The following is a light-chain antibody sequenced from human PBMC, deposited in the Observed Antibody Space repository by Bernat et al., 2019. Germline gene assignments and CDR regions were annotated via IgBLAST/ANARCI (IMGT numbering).Light chain of an antibody. CDR2: DVS. Sequence: QSALTQPASVSGSPGQSITISCTGTSSDVGGYNYVSWYQQHPGKAPKLMIYDVSNRPSGISNRFSGSKSGNTASLTISGLLAEDDADYYCSSYTSVSTLVFGGGTKLTVL. V-gene: IGLV2-14*03. CDR3: SSYTSVSTLV. CDR1: SSDVGGYNY. J-gene: IGLJ3*02.